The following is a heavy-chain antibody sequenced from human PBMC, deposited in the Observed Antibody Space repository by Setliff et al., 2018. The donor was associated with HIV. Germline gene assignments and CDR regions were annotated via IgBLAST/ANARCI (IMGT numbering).Heavy chain of an antibody. D-gene: IGHD3-3*01. CDR1: GYTFTSYA. CDR3: ARDTYNFWSAYYKAGFDP. J-gene: IGHJ5*02. CDR2: INAGNGKT. V-gene: IGHV1-3*01. Sequence: GASVKVSCXASGYTFTSYAMHWVRQAPGQRLEWMGWINAGNGKTKYSQKLQGRVTITRDTSASTAYMDLSSLRFEDTAVYYCARDTYNFWSAYYKAGFDPWGQGTLVTVSS.